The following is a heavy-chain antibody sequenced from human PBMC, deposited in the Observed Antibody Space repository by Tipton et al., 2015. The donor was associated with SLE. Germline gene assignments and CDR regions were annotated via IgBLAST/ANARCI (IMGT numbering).Heavy chain of an antibody. Sequence: TLSLTCAVYGGSFSGFYWNWIRQPPGKGLEWIGEIDDSGSTNYNPPLKSRVTISVDTSKNQFSLKLSSVTAADTAVYYCARGGNTIFGVVISWFDPWGQGTLVTVSS. CDR2: IDDSGST. J-gene: IGHJ5*02. CDR3: ARGGNTIFGVVISWFDP. D-gene: IGHD3-3*01. CDR1: GGSFSGFY. V-gene: IGHV4-34*01.